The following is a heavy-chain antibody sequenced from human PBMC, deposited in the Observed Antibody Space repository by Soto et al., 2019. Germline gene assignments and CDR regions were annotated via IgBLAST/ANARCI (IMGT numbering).Heavy chain of an antibody. D-gene: IGHD2-2*01. Sequence: QVQLVQSGAEVKKPGSSVKVSCKASGGTFSSYAISWVRQAPGQGLEWMGGIIPIFGTANYAQKFQGRVTITADESTSTAYMELSSLRSEDTAVYYCARGSDCSSTSCYYVYYYYGMDVWGQGTTVTVSS. J-gene: IGHJ6*02. V-gene: IGHV1-69*01. CDR3: ARGSDCSSTSCYYVYYYYGMDV. CDR1: GGTFSSYA. CDR2: IIPIFGTA.